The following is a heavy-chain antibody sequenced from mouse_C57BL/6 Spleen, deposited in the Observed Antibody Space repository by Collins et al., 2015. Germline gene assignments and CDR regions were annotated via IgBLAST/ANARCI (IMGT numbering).Heavy chain of an antibody. CDR3: AREGGYWYFDV. Sequence: QVQLQQPGAELVKPGASVKMSCKASGYTFTSYWITWMKQRPGQGLEWIGDIYPGSGGTNYNEKFKNKATLTVDTSSSTAYMQLSSLTSEDSAVYYCAREGGYWYFDVWGTGTAVTVSS. J-gene: IGHJ1*03. CDR1: GYTFTSYW. CDR2: IYPGSGGT. V-gene: IGHV1-55*01.